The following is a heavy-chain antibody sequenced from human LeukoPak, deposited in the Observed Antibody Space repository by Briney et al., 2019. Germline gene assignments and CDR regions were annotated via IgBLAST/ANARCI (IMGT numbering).Heavy chain of an antibody. CDR3: ARDYYGSGSYYNGAAFDI. CDR1: GYSFSTYW. D-gene: IGHD3-10*01. CDR2: IYPGDSDT. Sequence: GESLKISCQGSGYSFSTYWITWVRQMPGKGLEWMGIIYPGDSDTRYSPSFQGQVTISADKSISTAYLQWSSLKASDTAMYYCARDYYGSGSYYNGAAFDIWGQGIMVTVSS. V-gene: IGHV5-51*01. J-gene: IGHJ3*02.